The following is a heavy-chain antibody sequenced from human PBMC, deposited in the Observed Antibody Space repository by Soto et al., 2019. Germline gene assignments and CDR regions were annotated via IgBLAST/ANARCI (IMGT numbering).Heavy chain of an antibody. V-gene: IGHV3-23*01. CDR2: ISGSGGST. CDR1: GFTFSSYA. CDR3: AKDPADCSSTSCSSWGPLDY. D-gene: IGHD2-2*01. Sequence: EVQLLESGGGLVQPGGSLRLSCAASGFTFSSYAMSWVRQAPGKGLEWVSAISGSGGSTYYADSVKGRFTISRDNSKNTLYLQMNSLRAEDTAVYYCAKDPADCSSTSCSSWGPLDYWGQGTLVTVSS. J-gene: IGHJ4*02.